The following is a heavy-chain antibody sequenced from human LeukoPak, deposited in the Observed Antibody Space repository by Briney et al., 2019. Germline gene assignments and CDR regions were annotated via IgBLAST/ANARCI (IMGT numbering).Heavy chain of an antibody. CDR2: IYYSGST. Sequence: SETLSLTCTVSGGSISGSSYYWGWIRQPPGKGLEWIGSIYYSGSTYYNPSLKSRVTISVDTSKNQFSLKLSSVTAADTAVYYCARRRGPSIAARPLVYYFDYWGQGTLVTVSS. J-gene: IGHJ4*02. CDR3: ARRRGPSIAARPLVYYFDY. V-gene: IGHV4-39*01. CDR1: GGSISGSSYY. D-gene: IGHD6-6*01.